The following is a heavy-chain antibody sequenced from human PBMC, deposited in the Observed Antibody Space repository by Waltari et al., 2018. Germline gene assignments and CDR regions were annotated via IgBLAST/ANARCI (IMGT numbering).Heavy chain of an antibody. CDR2: IYTSGNT. D-gene: IGHD4-17*01. CDR3: ARFPRDYSFDY. CDR1: GGPITSGIYY. J-gene: IGHJ4*02. V-gene: IGHV4-61*02. Sequence: QVQLQESGPGLVKPSQTLSLTCSVSGGPITSGIYYWTWIRQPAGKGLEWIGRIYTSGNTDYNPSLKSRVTMSMDTSKNQFSLNLSSVTAADTAVYYCARFPRDYSFDYWGQGTLVTVSS.